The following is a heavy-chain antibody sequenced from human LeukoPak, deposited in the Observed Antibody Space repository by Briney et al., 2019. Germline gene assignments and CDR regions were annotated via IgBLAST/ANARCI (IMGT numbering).Heavy chain of an antibody. CDR3: ARASSSWHRPFDY. CDR1: GVSISSYY. D-gene: IGHD6-13*01. Sequence: PSETLSLTSTVSGVSISSYYWSWIRQPPGQGLEWIGYIYYSGSTNYNPSLKSRVTISVDTSKKHFSQKLSSVTAADTAVYYCARASSSWHRPFDYWGQGTLVTVSS. J-gene: IGHJ4*02. V-gene: IGHV4-59*01. CDR2: IYYSGST.